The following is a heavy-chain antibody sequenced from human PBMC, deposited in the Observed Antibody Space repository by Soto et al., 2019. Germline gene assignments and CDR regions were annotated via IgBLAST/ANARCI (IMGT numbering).Heavy chain of an antibody. V-gene: IGHV4-39*01. CDR1: GGSISSSSYD. J-gene: IGHJ3*02. CDR2: IYYSGST. D-gene: IGHD2-8*01. CDR3: ARRGYYAISAFDI. Sequence: QLQLQESGPGLVKPSETLSLTCTVSGGSISSSSYDWCWIRQPPGKGLEWFGSIYYSGSTYYNPSLKSRVTISVVTSKNQFSLKLSSVTAADTAVYSCARRGYYAISAFDIWGQGTMVTVSS.